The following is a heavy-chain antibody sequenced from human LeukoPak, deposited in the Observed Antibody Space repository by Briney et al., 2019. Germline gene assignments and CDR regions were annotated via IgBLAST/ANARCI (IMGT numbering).Heavy chain of an antibody. CDR3: ARSTMVAPLDY. CDR2: INSDGSTT. V-gene: IGHV3-74*01. D-gene: IGHD3-10*01. J-gene: IGHJ4*02. Sequence: PGGSLRLSCAASGFTFSSYWMHWVRQAPGKGLVWVSRINSDGSTTNYADSVKGRFTISRDNAKNTLYLQMNSLRAEDTAVYYCARSTMVAPLDYWGQGTLVTVSS. CDR1: GFTFSSYW.